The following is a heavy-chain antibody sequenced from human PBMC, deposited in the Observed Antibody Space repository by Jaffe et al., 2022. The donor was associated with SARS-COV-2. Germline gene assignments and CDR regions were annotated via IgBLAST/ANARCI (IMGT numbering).Heavy chain of an antibody. Sequence: EVQLLESGGGSVQPGGSLRLSCAASGFTSSTYAMNWVRQAPGKGLEWVSAISGSGGSTYYADSVKGRFTISRDNSKNTLYLQMNSLRAEDTAIYYCAKGLYSYGYIPDAGDGLDYWGQGTLVTVSS. J-gene: IGHJ4*02. CDR1: GFTSSTYA. D-gene: IGHD5-18*01. V-gene: IGHV3-23*01. CDR2: ISGSGGST. CDR3: AKGLYSYGYIPDAGDGLDY.